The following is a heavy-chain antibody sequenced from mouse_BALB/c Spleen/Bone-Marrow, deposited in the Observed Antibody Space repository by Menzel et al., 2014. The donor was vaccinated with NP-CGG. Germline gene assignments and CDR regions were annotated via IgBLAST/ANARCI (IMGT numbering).Heavy chain of an antibody. CDR1: GFNIKDTY. D-gene: IGHD1-1*01. CDR3: ANYYYGSSLFAY. Sequence: VQLQQSGAELVKPGASVKLSCTASGFNIKDTYMHWVEQRPEQGLEWIGRIDPANGNTKYDPKFQGKATITADTSSNTAYLQLSSLTSEDTAVYYCANYYYGSSLFAYWGQGTLVTVSA. CDR2: IDPANGNT. V-gene: IGHV14-3*02. J-gene: IGHJ3*01.